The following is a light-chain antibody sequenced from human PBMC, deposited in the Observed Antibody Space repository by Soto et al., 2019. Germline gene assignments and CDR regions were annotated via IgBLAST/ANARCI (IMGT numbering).Light chain of an antibody. CDR1: QGISSY. CDR2: AAS. CDR3: QQYYSYPRT. Sequence: AIRMTQSPSSFSASTGDRVTITCRASQGISSYLAWYQQKPGKAPKLLIYAASTLQSGVPSRFSCSGSGTDFTLTISCLQSEDFATYYCQQYYSYPRTLGQGTKVEIK. V-gene: IGKV1-8*01. J-gene: IGKJ1*01.